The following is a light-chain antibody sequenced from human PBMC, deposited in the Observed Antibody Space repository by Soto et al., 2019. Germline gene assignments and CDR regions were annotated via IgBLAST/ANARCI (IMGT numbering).Light chain of an antibody. V-gene: IGKV1-12*01. J-gene: IGKJ5*01. CDR2: AAS. Sequence: DIQMTQSPSSVSASVGDRVSITCRASQGINSWLAWYQKKPGRAPKLLIYAASSLQNGVPSRFSGSESGTDFTLTISNLQPEDCAIYFCQKANSFPITFGQGTRLEIK. CDR1: QGINSW. CDR3: QKANSFPIT.